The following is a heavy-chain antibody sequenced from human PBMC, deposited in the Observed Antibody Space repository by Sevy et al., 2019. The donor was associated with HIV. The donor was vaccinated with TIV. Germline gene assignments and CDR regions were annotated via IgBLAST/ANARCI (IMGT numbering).Heavy chain of an antibody. Sequence: SDTLSLTCIVSGGSFSGYHWNWIRQSPGKGLEWIAHIFSPGKTKYNPSLQSRVSISIDMSKSQFSLKLASVTAADTAVYYCARETGDIINRNYYFGMDVWGQGTTVTVSS. CDR1: GGSFSGYH. V-gene: IGHV4-59*13. CDR2: IFSPGKT. CDR3: ARETGDIINRNYYFGMDV. J-gene: IGHJ6*02. D-gene: IGHD2-21*01.